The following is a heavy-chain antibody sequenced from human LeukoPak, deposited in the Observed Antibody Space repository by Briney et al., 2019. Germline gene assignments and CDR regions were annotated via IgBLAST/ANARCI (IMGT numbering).Heavy chain of an antibody. D-gene: IGHD1-7*01. Sequence: GGSLGLSCAASGFTFSSYWMSWVRQAPGKGLEWVANIKQDGSEKYYVDSVKGRFTISRDNAKNSLYLQMNSLRAEDTALYYCARDGGLQLPLGWFDPWGQGTLVIVSS. V-gene: IGHV3-7*03. CDR3: ARDGGLQLPLGWFDP. CDR1: GFTFSSYW. J-gene: IGHJ5*02. CDR2: IKQDGSEK.